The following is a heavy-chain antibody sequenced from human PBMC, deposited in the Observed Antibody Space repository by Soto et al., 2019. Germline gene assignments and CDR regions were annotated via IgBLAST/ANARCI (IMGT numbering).Heavy chain of an antibody. CDR1: GGTFSSYA. CDR2: IIPIFGTA. J-gene: IGHJ6*02. Sequence: QVQLVQSGAEVKKPGSSVKVSCKASGGTFSSYAISWVRQAPGQGLEWMGGIIPIFGTANYAQKFQGRVTITADESTSTAYMELSSPRSEDTAVYYCARGAVAAYYYYYGMDVWGQGTTVTVSS. V-gene: IGHV1-69*01. CDR3: ARGAVAAYYYYYGMDV. D-gene: IGHD6-19*01.